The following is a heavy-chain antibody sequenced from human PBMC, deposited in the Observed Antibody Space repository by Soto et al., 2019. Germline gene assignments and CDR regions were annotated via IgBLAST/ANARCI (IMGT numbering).Heavy chain of an antibody. D-gene: IGHD3-3*01. CDR1: GYTFTSYG. Sequence: QVQLVQSGAEVKKPGASVKVSCKASGYTFTSYGISWVRQAPGQGLEWMGWISAYNGNTNYAQKLQGRVTMTTDTATSTAYMELRSLRYDDTAVYYCASNIRFSYYYGMDVWGQGPTVTVSS. J-gene: IGHJ6*02. CDR3: ASNIRFSYYYGMDV. V-gene: IGHV1-18*04. CDR2: ISAYNGNT.